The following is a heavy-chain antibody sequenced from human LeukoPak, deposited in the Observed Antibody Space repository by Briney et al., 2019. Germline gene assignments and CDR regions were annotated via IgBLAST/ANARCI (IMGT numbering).Heavy chain of an antibody. D-gene: IGHD2-15*01. J-gene: IGHJ4*02. CDR3: ARRYFDY. CDR2: IKQDGSEK. CDR1: GLTLGFNNYY. V-gene: IGHV3-7*01. Sequence: GGSLKLSCVGSGLTLGFNNYYMNWVCQAPGRGPEWVANIKQDGSEKYYVDSVKGRFTISRDNAKNSLYLQMNSLRAEDTAVYYCARRYFDYWGQGTLVTVS.